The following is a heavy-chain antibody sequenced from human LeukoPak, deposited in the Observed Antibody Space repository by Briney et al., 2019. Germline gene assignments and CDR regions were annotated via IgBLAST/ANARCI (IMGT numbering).Heavy chain of an antibody. V-gene: IGHV3-23*01. CDR1: GFTFSSYA. D-gene: IGHD2-15*01. CDR3: AKGPWFGYCSGGSCYSGFDY. J-gene: IGHJ4*02. CDR2: ISGSGGST. Sequence: GGSLRLSCAASGFTFSSYAMSWVRQAPGKGLEWVSAISGSGGSTYYAESVKGRFTISRDNSKNTLYLQMNSLRAEDTAVYYCAKGPWFGYCSGGSCYSGFDYWGQGTLVTVSS.